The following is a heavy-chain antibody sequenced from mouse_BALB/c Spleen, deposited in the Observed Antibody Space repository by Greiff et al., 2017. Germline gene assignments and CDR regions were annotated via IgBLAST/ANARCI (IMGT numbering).Heavy chain of an antibody. V-gene: IGHV2-9*02. Sequence: VHLVESGPGLVAPSQSLSITCTVSGFSLTSYGVHWVRQPPGKGLEWLGVIWAGGSTNYNSALMSRLSISKDNSKSQVFLKMNSLQTDDTAMYYCARDPDYGSSSVFDYWGQGTTLTVSS. CDR1: GFSLTSYG. J-gene: IGHJ2*01. D-gene: IGHD1-1*01. CDR3: ARDPDYGSSSVFDY. CDR2: IWAGGST.